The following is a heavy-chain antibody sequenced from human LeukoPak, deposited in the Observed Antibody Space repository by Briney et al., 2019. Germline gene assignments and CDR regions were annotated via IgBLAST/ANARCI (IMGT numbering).Heavy chain of an antibody. D-gene: IGHD6-19*01. Sequence: GGSLRLSCAASGFTFSDYYMSWIRQAPGKGLEWVSYISSSGSTIYYADSVKGRFTISRDNAKNSLYLQMNSLRAKDTAVYYCAREGRQWLVYGMDVWGQGTTVTVSS. J-gene: IGHJ6*02. CDR2: ISSSGSTI. V-gene: IGHV3-11*01. CDR1: GFTFSDYY. CDR3: AREGRQWLVYGMDV.